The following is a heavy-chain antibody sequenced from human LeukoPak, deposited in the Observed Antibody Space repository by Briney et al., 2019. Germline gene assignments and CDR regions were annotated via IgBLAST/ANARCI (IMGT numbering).Heavy chain of an antibody. J-gene: IGHJ5*02. V-gene: IGHV4-59*01. CDR2: IYYSGST. CDR3: ARNRLTIAVAGSYNWFDP. Sequence: SETLSLTCTVSGGSISSYYWSWIRQPPGKGLEWIGCIYYSGSTNYNPSLKSRVTISVDTSKNQFSLKLSSVTAADTAVYYCARNRLTIAVAGSYNWFDPWGQGTLVTVSS. CDR1: GGSISSYY. D-gene: IGHD6-19*01.